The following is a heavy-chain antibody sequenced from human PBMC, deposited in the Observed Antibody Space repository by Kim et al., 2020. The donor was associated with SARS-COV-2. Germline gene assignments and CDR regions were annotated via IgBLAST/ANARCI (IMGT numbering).Heavy chain of an antibody. CDR1: GGSFSGYY. CDR2: XNHSGST. CDR3: XXGXYYYVSXGXLYFXY. D-gene: IGHD3-22*01. Sequence: SETLSLTCAVYGGSFSGYYWSWIRQPPGKGLEWIGEXNHSGSTNYNPSLKSRVTISVDTSKNQXSLKLXSVIAXXTAVYYXXXGXYYYVSXGXLYFXY. J-gene: IGHJ4*01. V-gene: IGHV4-34*01.